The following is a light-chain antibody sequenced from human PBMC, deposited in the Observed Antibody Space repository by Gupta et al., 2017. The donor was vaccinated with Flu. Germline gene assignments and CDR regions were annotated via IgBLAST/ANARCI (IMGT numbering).Light chain of an antibody. CDR3: LKYNKWPGT. CDR2: SAT. Sequence: PGERATLSCRASQSVSSLAWYQQKPGQAPRLLIYSATARPTGIPARFSGSGSGTGFALTISSLQSEDFAVYYGLKYNKWPGTSGQRTKVEIK. J-gene: IGKJ1*01. CDR1: QSVSS. V-gene: IGKV3-15*01.